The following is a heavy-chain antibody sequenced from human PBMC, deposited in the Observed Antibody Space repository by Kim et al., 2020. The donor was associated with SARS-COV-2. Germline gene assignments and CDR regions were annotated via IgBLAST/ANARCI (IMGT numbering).Heavy chain of an antibody. V-gene: IGHV4-39*01. CDR2: VYYSGST. J-gene: IGHJ5*02. CDR1: GGSISRSNSH. Sequence: SETLSLTCTVSGGSISRSNSHWGWIRQPPGKGLEWIGSVYYSGSTFYNPSLKSRVTISVDTSENQLSLKLTSVTAADTAVYYCARLEMTGIGGSVWFDP. D-gene: IGHD1-1*01. CDR3: ARLEMTGIGGSVWFDP.